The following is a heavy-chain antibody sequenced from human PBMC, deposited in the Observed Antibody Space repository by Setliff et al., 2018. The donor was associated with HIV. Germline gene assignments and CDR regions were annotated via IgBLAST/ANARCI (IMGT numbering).Heavy chain of an antibody. CDR1: GFSLSNTRMG. J-gene: IGHJ4*02. CDR3: ARYNFRRGYWDYFDY. Sequence: SGPTLVNPTETLTLTCTVSGFSLSNTRMGVSWIRQPPGKALELLAHIFPNDEKSYSASLKSRVTISEDTSKSQVVLTMTNMDPLDTATYFCARYNFRRGYWDYFDYWGQGTQVTVS. CDR2: IFPNDEK. D-gene: IGHD3-3*01. V-gene: IGHV2-26*01.